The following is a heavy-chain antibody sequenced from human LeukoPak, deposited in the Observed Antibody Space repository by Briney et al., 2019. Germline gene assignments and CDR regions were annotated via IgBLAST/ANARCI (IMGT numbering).Heavy chain of an antibody. Sequence: PGGSLRLSCAASGFTFSSYGMHWVRQAPGKGLEWVAVISYDGSNKYYADSVKGRFTISRDNSKNTLYLQMNSLRAEDTAVYYCAKSMSTTVTAIDYWGQGTLVTVSS. CDR3: AKSMSTTVTAIDY. V-gene: IGHV3-30*18. D-gene: IGHD4-11*01. J-gene: IGHJ4*02. CDR1: GFTFSSYG. CDR2: ISYDGSNK.